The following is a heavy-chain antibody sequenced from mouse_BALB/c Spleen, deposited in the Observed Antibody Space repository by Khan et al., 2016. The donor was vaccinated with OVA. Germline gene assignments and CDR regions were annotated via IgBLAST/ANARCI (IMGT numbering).Heavy chain of an antibody. Sequence: QVRLQQSGAELVKAGASVKMSCKASGYTFTSYWMHWVKQRLGQGLEWFAETNPTNGRTYYNEKFKSKATLTVDKSYSTAYMLLSGPTFEDSAVYYCARMKKLVATYFDYWGEGTTLTVSS. CDR2: TNPTNGRT. CDR1: GYTFTSYW. V-gene: IGHV1S81*02. D-gene: IGHD1-1*01. CDR3: ARMKKLVATYFDY. J-gene: IGHJ2*01.